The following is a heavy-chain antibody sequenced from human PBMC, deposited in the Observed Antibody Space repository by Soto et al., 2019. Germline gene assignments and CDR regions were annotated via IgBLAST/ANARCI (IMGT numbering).Heavy chain of an antibody. J-gene: IGHJ4*02. CDR1: GGIFSNYA. Sequence: QVQLVQSGAEVKKPGSSVKVSCKASGGIFSNYAISWVRQAPGQGLEWMGGIIPVFGTANYAQKFQGRVTITADESTNTAYMEVXXXXSEDTAVYYCARGRXKARHYFDYWGQGTLVTVSS. V-gene: IGHV1-69*01. CDR3: ARGRXKARHYFDY. CDR2: IIPVFGTA.